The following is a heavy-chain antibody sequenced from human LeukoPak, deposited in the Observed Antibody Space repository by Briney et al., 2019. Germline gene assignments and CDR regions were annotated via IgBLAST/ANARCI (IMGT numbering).Heavy chain of an antibody. CDR2: ISAYNGNT. D-gene: IGHD6-13*01. J-gene: IGHJ4*02. Sequence: GASVKVSCKASGYTFTSYGISWVRQAPGQGLEWMGWISAYNGNTNYAQKLQGRVTMTTDTSTSTAYMELRSLRSDDTAVYYCARARPGIAAAGSFDYWGQGTLVTVSS. CDR3: ARARPGIAAAGSFDY. V-gene: IGHV1-18*01. CDR1: GYTFTSYG.